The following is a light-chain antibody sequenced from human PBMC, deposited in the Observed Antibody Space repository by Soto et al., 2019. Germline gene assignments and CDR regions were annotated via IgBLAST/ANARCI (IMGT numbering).Light chain of an antibody. CDR2: GAS. Sequence: EFVLTQSPGTLSLSPGERATLSCRASQSVSTNLAWYQQKPGQAPRXLMYGASTRATGMPASFSGSGSGTEFILTISSLQSEDFAVYYCQQYHKWPLTFGGGTKVDIK. V-gene: IGKV3-15*01. CDR3: QQYHKWPLT. J-gene: IGKJ4*01. CDR1: QSVSTN.